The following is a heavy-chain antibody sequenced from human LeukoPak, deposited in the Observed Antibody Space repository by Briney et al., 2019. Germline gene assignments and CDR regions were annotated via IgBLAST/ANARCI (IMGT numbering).Heavy chain of an antibody. Sequence: GGSLRLSCSASGFTFDDYAVSWFRQAPGKGLEWVGFIRSKAFGGTPEYAASVRGGFTISRDDSKSIAYLQMNSLKTEDTAVYYCTRNTVTVHFDYWSQGTLVTVSP. CDR1: GFTFDDYA. V-gene: IGHV3-49*03. CDR2: IRSKAFGGTP. CDR3: TRNTVTVHFDY. J-gene: IGHJ4*02. D-gene: IGHD4-17*01.